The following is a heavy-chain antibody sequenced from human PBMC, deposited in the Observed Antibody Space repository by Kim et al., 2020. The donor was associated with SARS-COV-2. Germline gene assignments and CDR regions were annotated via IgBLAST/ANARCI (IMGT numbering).Heavy chain of an antibody. Sequence: ASVKVSCKLSGYTLTSYAISWVRQAPGHGLEWMGWINGYNGYTKSAQNVEGRITMTTDTSTNTAYMELGSLKSDDTAVYYCAGGRYYGSGSRGPDYGMGV. CDR1: GYTLTSYA. J-gene: IGHJ6*01. D-gene: IGHD3-10*01. CDR2: INGYNGYT. CDR3: AGGRYYGSGSRGPDYGMGV. V-gene: IGHV1-18*01.